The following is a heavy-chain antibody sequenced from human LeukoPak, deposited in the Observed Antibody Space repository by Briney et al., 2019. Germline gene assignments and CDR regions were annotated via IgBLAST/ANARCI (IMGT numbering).Heavy chain of an antibody. J-gene: IGHJ5*02. CDR2: INHSGST. CDR3: ARGLGYYDFWSGYYLAWFDP. V-gene: IGHV4-34*01. CDR1: GGSFSGYY. D-gene: IGHD3-3*01. Sequence: SETLSLTCAVYGGSFSGYYWSWIRQPPGKGLEWIGEINHSGSTNYNPSLKSRVTISVDTSKNQFSLKLSSVTAADTAVYYCARGLGYYDFWSGYYLAWFDPWGQGTLVTVSS.